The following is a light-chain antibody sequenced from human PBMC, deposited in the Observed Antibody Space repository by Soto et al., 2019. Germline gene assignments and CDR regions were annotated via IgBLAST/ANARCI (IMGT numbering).Light chain of an antibody. V-gene: IGKV1-39*01. CDR1: QSSSKF. CDR3: QQSYSTLPT. J-gene: IGKJ1*01. CDR2: LAS. Sequence: IQMTQSRSSLSASVGDRVTITCRARQSSSKFLNWYRQKPAKAPRLLIYLASSLQSWVPLMFSGGGSGTAFTLTISSLQPEDFATSFCQQSYSTLPTFGQGPKV.